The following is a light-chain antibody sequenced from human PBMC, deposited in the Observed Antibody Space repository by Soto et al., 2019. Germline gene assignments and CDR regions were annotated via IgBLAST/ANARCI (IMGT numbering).Light chain of an antibody. J-gene: IGLJ2*01. CDR2: YDD. Sequence: QSVVTQPPSVSEAPRQRVTMSCSGSSSNIGNNVVSWYQQLPGKAPKLLIHYDDVLPSGVSHRFSGSKSGTSASLAISGLQSEDEADYYCAAWDDRLNGVVFGGGTKVTVL. CDR3: AAWDDRLNGVV. V-gene: IGLV1-36*01. CDR1: SSNIGNNV.